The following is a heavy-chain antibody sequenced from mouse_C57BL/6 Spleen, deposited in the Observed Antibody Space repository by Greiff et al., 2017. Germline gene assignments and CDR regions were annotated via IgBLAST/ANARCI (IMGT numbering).Heavy chain of an antibody. D-gene: IGHD2-3*01. J-gene: IGHJ3*01. CDR3: ARLGDGYHLFAY. CDR1: GYAFSSYW. Sequence: VKLQESGAELVKPGASVKISCKASGYAFSSYWMNWVKQRPGKGLEWIGQIYPGDGDTNYNGKFKGKATLTADKSSSTAYMQLSSLTSEDSAVYFCARLGDGYHLFAYWGQGTLVTVSA. CDR2: IYPGDGDT. V-gene: IGHV1-80*01.